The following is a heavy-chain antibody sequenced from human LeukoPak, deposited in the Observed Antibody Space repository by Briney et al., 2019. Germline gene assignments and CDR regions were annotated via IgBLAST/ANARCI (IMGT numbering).Heavy chain of an antibody. V-gene: IGHV4-30-4*01. CDR1: GGSINNVNYY. D-gene: IGHD1-1*01. CDR3: VRENTNLASFDY. J-gene: IGHJ4*02. Sequence: SQTLSLTCSVSGGSINNVNYYWSWIRQPPGKGLEWIGYIYYSGSAYYNPSLKGRTTISIDTSKNQFSLRLTSVTAADTAVYYCVRENTNLASFDYWGQGTLVTVSS. CDR2: IYYSGSA.